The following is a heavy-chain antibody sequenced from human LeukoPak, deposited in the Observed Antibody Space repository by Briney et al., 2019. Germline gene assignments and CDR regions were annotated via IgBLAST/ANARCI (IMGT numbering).Heavy chain of an antibody. CDR2: MQSTGNS. J-gene: IGHJ4*02. D-gene: IGHD5-18*01. CDR1: GDSISTYH. V-gene: IGHV4-59*01. Sequence: PSETLSFTCSVSGDSISTYHWNWIRKPPGKGLEWIGYMQSTGNSNYNPSLKNRVNIFVDMSKNQFVLNLRSVTAADTAVYYCARDKRHSYGRYFDPWGQGMLVTVSS. CDR3: ARDKRHSYGRYFDP.